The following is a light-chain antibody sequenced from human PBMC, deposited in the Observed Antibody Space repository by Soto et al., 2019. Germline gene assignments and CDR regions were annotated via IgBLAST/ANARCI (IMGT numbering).Light chain of an antibody. V-gene: IGLV1-40*01. CDR2: GNS. CDR3: QSYDTSLSTGV. CDR1: SSNIGAGYG. Sequence: QSVLTQPPSVSGAPGQRVTISCTGLSSNIGAGYGVHWYQHLPGTAPKLLIYGNSNRPSGVPDRFSGSKSGTSASLAITGLQAEDEADYYCQSYDTSLSTGVFGGGTKLTVL. J-gene: IGLJ3*02.